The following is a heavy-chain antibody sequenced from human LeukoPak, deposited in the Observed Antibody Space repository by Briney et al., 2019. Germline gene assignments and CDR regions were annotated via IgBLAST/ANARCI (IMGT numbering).Heavy chain of an antibody. Sequence: SETLSLTCSVSGASISSSSYYWGWIRQPPGEGLEGIGSIYYSRSTYYNPSLQSRVTISVDTSKNQFSLKLSSVTAADTAVYYCARHADSGFGELDFDYWGQGTLVTISS. J-gene: IGHJ4*02. CDR1: GASISSSSYY. D-gene: IGHD3-10*01. CDR2: IYYSRST. V-gene: IGHV4-39*01. CDR3: ARHADSGFGELDFDY.